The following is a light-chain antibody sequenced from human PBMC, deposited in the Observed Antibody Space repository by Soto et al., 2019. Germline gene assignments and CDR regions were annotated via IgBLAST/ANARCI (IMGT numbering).Light chain of an antibody. CDR3: PSYDSSLSGYV. CDR2: GNT. V-gene: IGLV1-40*01. Sequence: QSVLTQPPSVSGAPGQRVTISCTGSSSNIGAGFDVHWYQQLPGTAPKLLIYGNTNRPSGVPDRFSGSKSGTSASLAITGLQVEDEDDYYCPSYDSSLSGYVFGTGTKLTVL. CDR1: SSNIGAGFD. J-gene: IGLJ1*01.